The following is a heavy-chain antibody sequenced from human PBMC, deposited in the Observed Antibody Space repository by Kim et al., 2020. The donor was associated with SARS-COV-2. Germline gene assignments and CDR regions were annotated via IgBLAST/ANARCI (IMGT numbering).Heavy chain of an antibody. CDR3: ARWVVRGVIRLRCGMDV. CDR2: IYSGGST. D-gene: IGHD3-10*01. V-gene: IGHV3-66*01. J-gene: IGHJ6*02. CDR1: GFTVSSNY. Sequence: GGSLRLSCAAPGFTVSSNYMSWVRQAPGKGLEWVSVIYSGGSTYYADSVKGRFTISRDNSKNTLYLQMNSLRAEDTAVYYCARWVVRGVIRLRCGMDVWGQGTTVTVSS.